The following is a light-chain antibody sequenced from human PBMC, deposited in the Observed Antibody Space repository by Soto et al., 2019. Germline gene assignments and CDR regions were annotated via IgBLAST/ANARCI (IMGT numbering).Light chain of an antibody. Sequence: VMTQSPLTLPVTPGEPASISCRSNQSLVHSDGIAYFSWFQQRPGRSPRRLIYKVSNRDSGVPARFSGSGSGTDFALKISRVEAEDVGVYYCMQGTHWPITFGQGTRL. CDR1: QSLVHSDGIAY. CDR2: KVS. V-gene: IGKV2-30*02. CDR3: MQGTHWPIT. J-gene: IGKJ5*01.